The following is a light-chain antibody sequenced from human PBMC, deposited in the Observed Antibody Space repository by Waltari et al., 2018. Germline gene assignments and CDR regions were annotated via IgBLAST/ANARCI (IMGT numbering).Light chain of an antibody. CDR3: QQSYSTPIT. J-gene: IGKJ5*01. V-gene: IGKV1-39*01. Sequence: IQMTQSLSSLYASAGYRVTFTCRASQSISSSINWYQEKAGKAPKLQIYTAHSFQSGVTSRFSSSASGTYFTLTISSLQPENFATYYCQQSYSTPITFGQGTRLEIK. CDR1: QSISSS. CDR2: TAH.